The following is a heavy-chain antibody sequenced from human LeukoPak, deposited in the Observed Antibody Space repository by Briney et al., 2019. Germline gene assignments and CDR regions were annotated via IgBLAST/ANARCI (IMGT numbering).Heavy chain of an antibody. V-gene: IGHV3-11*01. Sequence: GGSLRLSCAASGFTLSDYYMSWIRQAPGKGLEWVSYSSSSGSTIYYADSVKGRFAIFRDNAKNSLYLQMNSPRAEDTAVYYCARRRDFIDYWGQGTLVTVYS. CDR3: ARRRDFIDY. CDR1: GFTLSDYY. D-gene: IGHD3/OR15-3a*01. CDR2: SSSSGSTI. J-gene: IGHJ4*02.